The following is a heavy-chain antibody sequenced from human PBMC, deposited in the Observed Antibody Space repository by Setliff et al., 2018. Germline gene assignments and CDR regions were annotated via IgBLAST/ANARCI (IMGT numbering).Heavy chain of an antibody. CDR1: GDSISSGYYY. Sequence: SETLSLTCTVSGDSISSGYYYLAWIRQTPGKGLEWVGSLSFAGDAYYNPSLKSRVTMSLDTSKNQFSLRVKSVTAADTALYFCARDNPILGATDYWGQGALVTVSS. V-gene: IGHV4-39*07. D-gene: IGHD1-26*01. CDR2: LSFAGDA. CDR3: ARDNPILGATDY. J-gene: IGHJ4*02.